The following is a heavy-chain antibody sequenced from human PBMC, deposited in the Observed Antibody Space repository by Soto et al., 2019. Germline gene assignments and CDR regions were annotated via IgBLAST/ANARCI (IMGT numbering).Heavy chain of an antibody. V-gene: IGHV3-30-3*01. J-gene: IGHJ6*02. D-gene: IGHD6-19*01. CDR1: GFTFSSYA. CDR2: ISYDGSNK. Sequence: GGSLRLSCAASGFTFSSYAMHWVRQAPGKGLEWVAVISYDGSNKYYADSVKGRFTISRDNSKNTLYLQMNSLRAEDTAVYYYARDGGPSGWYYYYYGMDVWGQGTTVTVSS. CDR3: ARDGGPSGWYYYYYGMDV.